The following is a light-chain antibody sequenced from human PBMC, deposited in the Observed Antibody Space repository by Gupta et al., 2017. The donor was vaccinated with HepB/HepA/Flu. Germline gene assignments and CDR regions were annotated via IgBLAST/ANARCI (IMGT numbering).Light chain of an antibody. CDR1: QTVASSS. V-gene: IGKV3D-20*01. J-gene: IGKJ2*01. CDR3: QQYGSSPWT. Sequence: EIVLTQSPATLSLSPGETATLSCGASQTVASSSLAWYQQKPGLAPRLLIHDASTRATGIPDRFSGSGSGTDFTLTISRLEPEDFVVYYCQQYGSSPWTFGQGTKLEIK. CDR2: DAS.